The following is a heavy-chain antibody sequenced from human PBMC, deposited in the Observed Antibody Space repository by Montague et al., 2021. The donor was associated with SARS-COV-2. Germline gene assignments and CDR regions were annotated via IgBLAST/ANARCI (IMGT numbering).Heavy chain of an antibody. V-gene: IGHV4-61*08. CDR3: ATEMPAYDVFDI. J-gene: IGHJ3*02. D-gene: IGHD2-2*01. CDR2: IYNTGRT. Sequence: SETLSLTCTVSGASVTSGDYYWTWIRQPPGKGLEWIGYIYNTGRTNYNPSLKSRVTISMDTSKNQFSLKVDSVSAADTAVYYCATEMPAYDVFDIWGQGTMSPSPQ. CDR1: GASVTSGDYY.